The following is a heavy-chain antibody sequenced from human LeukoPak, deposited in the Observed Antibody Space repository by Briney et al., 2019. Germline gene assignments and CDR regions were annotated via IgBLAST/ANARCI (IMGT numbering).Heavy chain of an antibody. CDR3: ATHMTTVTTPFDY. D-gene: IGHD4-17*01. V-gene: IGHV3-23*01. CDR1: GFTFNSYW. CDR2: VGGRSSGT. Sequence: GGSLRLSCAASGFTFNSYWMSWVRQAPRKGLEWVSTVGGRSSGTYYADSVKGRFTISRDNSEDTFYLQMNSLRVEDTAVYYCATHMTTVTTPFDYWGQGTLVTVSS. J-gene: IGHJ4*02.